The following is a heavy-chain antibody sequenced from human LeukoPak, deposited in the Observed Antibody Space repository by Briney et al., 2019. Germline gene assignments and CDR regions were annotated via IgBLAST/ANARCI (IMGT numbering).Heavy chain of an antibody. CDR2: IYYSGST. V-gene: IGHV4-59*08. Sequence: SETLSLTCTVSGGSISSYYWSCIRQPPGKGLEWIGYIYYSGSTIYNPSLKSRVTISLDTSKNQFSLKLSSVTAADTAVYYCARQSDRSGWYRIDPWGQGTLVTVSS. CDR3: ARQSDRSGWYRIDP. CDR1: GGSISSYY. D-gene: IGHD6-19*01. J-gene: IGHJ5*02.